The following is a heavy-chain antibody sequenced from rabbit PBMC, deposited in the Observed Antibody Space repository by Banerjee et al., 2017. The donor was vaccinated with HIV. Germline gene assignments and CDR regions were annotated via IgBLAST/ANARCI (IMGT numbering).Heavy chain of an antibody. CDR3: ARNTANSLDYFDL. J-gene: IGHJ4*01. CDR1: GFTLSTYW. Sequence: EESGGDLVKPEGSLTLTCTASGFTLSTYWICWVRQAPGKGLEWIACIHTGSGSTYYASWAKGRFTISKTSSTTVTLQMTSLTAADTATYFCARNTANSLDYFDLWGPGTLVTVS. D-gene: IGHD1-1*01. CDR2: IHTGSGST. V-gene: IGHV1S45*01.